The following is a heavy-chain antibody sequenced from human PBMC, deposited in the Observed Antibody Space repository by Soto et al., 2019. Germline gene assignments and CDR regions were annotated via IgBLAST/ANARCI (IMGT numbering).Heavy chain of an antibody. Sequence: ASVKVSCKASGYTFTDYYMHWVRHAPGQGLEWMGWINPQSGGTNYGQSFQGRVTMTRDTSISTAYMELSGLASDDTAVYYCARSGLVLGVYLPIAGWSGPWGQGTRVTVS. J-gene: IGHJ5*02. CDR3: ARSGLVLGVYLPIAGWSGP. D-gene: IGHD2-8*01. V-gene: IGHV1-2*02. CDR1: GYTFTDYY. CDR2: INPQSGGT.